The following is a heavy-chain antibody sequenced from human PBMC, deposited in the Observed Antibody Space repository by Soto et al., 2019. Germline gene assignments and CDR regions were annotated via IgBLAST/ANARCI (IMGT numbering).Heavy chain of an antibody. CDR2: ISNSGNGA. CDR3: VKELGTTAGRYYYGMDV. Sequence: GGSLRLSCSASGFTFSTYTMYWVRQAPGKGLEHVSAISNSGNGAYYADSVKGRFTISRDNSKNTLYLQMSSLSTEDTAVYNCVKELGTTAGRYYYGMDVWGHGTTVTVSS. V-gene: IGHV3-64D*06. D-gene: IGHD3-16*01. CDR1: GFTFSTYT. J-gene: IGHJ6*02.